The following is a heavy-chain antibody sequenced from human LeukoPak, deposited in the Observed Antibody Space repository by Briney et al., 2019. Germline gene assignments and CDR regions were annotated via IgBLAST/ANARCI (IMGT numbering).Heavy chain of an antibody. CDR2: VYYNGST. CDR1: GGSIGLYH. J-gene: IGHJ5*02. V-gene: IGHV4-59*01. D-gene: IGHD3-10*01. CDR3: ARDRAAGSDWLDP. Sequence: SETLSLTCTVSGGSIGLYHWTWIRQPPGKGLEWIGYVYYNGSTKYNLSLKSRVTISIDTPKNQFSLKLSSLTAADSAVYYCARDRAAGSDWLDPWGQGTLVTVSS.